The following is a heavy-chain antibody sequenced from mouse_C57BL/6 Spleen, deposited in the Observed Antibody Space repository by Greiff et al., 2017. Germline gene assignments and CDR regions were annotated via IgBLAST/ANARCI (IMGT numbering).Heavy chain of an antibody. CDR2: IYPGDGDT. Sequence: QVQLQQSGPELVKPGASVKISCTASGYAFSSSWMNWVKQRPGKGLEWIGRIYPGDGDTNYNGKFKGKTTLTADKSSSTAYMQLSSLTSEDSAVYFCARPDCDYPWFAYWGQGTLVTVSA. CDR1: GYAFSSSW. V-gene: IGHV1-82*01. D-gene: IGHD2-4*01. J-gene: IGHJ3*01. CDR3: ARPDCDYPWFAY.